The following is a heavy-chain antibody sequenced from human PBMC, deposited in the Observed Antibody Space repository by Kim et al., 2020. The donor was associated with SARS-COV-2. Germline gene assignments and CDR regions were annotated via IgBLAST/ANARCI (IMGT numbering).Heavy chain of an antibody. D-gene: IGHD3-22*01. Sequence: GGSLRLSCAASGFTVSSNYMSWVRQAPGNGLEWVSVIYSGGSTYYADSVKGRFTISRDNSKNTLYLQMNSLRAEDTAVYYCARGEAYYYDSSGYLFDYWGQGTLVTVSS. V-gene: IGHV3-53*01. J-gene: IGHJ4*02. CDR3: ARGEAYYYDSSGYLFDY. CDR1: GFTVSSNY. CDR2: IYSGGST.